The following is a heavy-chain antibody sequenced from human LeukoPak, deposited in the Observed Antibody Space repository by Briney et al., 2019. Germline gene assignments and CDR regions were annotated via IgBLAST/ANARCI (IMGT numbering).Heavy chain of an antibody. CDR2: IYSGGST. CDR1: GFTVSSNY. D-gene: IGHD6-13*01. CDR3: ARAEDSAVQFDY. V-gene: IGHV3-66*02. Sequence: PGGSLRLSCAASGFTVSSNYMSWVRQAPGKGLEWVSVIYSGGSTYYADSVKGRFTISRDNSKNTLYLQMNSLRAEGTAVYYCARAEDSAVQFDYWGQGTLVTVSS. J-gene: IGHJ4*02.